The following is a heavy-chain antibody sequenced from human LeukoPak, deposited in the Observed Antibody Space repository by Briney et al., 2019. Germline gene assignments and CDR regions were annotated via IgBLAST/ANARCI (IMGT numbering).Heavy chain of an antibody. Sequence: SETLSLTCTVSGGSISSSSYYWGWIRQPPGKGLEWIGSIYYSGSTYYNPSLKSRVTISVDTSKNQFSLKLSSVTAADTAVYYCARELLWFGESPVDYWGQGTLVTVSS. CDR1: GGSISSSSYY. J-gene: IGHJ4*02. V-gene: IGHV4-39*07. CDR2: IYYSGST. D-gene: IGHD3-10*01. CDR3: ARELLWFGESPVDY.